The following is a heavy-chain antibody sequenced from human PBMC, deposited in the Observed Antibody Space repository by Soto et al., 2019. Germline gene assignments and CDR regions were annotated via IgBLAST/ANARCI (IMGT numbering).Heavy chain of an antibody. V-gene: IGHV3-23*01. CDR3: ARFPVLDFCSRTSCLYYFDY. CDR2: TNSNGGST. D-gene: IGHD2-2*01. J-gene: IGHJ4*02. Sequence: PGGSLRLSCVASGFTFSRYVMTWVRQAPGKGLEWVSTTNSNGGSTYYADSVKGRFTISRDNSKNSLYLQINGLRAEDTAVYFYARFPVLDFCSRTSCLYYFDYWGQGALVTVSS. CDR1: GFTFSRYV.